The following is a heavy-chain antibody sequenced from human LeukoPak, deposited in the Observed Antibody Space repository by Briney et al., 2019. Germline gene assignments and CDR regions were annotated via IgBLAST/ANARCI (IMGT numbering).Heavy chain of an antibody. CDR2: INWIGGNP. CDR1: GFTFGDYG. CDR3: ARRFGIAVAGPFDY. V-gene: IGHV3-20*04. Sequence: GGSLRLSCAAPGFTFGDYGMSWVRQAPGKGLEWVSGINWIGGNPGYADSVKGRFTISRDNAKDSLYLQMNSLSAEDTALYYCARRFGIAVAGPFDYWGQGTLVTVSS. J-gene: IGHJ4*02. D-gene: IGHD6-19*01.